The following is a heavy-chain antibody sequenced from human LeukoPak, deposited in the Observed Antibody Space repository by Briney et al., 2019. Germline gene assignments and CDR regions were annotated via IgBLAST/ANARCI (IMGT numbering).Heavy chain of an antibody. CDR1: GFTVSSNY. CDR3: ASGSGSYRTPYYYMDV. CDR2: IYSGGST. J-gene: IGHJ6*03. V-gene: IGHV3-53*01. D-gene: IGHD3-10*01. Sequence: PGGSLRLSCVASGFTVSSNYMSWVRQAPGKGLEWVSVIYSGGSTYYADSVKGRFTISRDNSKNTLYLQMNSLRAEDTAVYYCASGSGSYRTPYYYMDVGGTGTTVTVSS.